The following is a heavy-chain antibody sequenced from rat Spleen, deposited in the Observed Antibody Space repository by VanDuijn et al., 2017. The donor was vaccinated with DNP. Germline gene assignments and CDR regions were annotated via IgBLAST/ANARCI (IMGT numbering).Heavy chain of an antibody. Sequence: EVQLVESGGGLVQPGRSMKVSCAASGFTFSKYGMAWVRQAPKKGLEWVAYISNDGGSTYYSDSVKGRFSISRDNAKSTLYLQVNSLRSEDTATYYCTSNPHIRTAAPFDYWGQGVMVTVSS. CDR3: TSNPHIRTAAPFDY. CDR2: ISNDGGST. J-gene: IGHJ2*01. D-gene: IGHD3-8*01. V-gene: IGHV5-27*01. CDR1: GFTFSKYG.